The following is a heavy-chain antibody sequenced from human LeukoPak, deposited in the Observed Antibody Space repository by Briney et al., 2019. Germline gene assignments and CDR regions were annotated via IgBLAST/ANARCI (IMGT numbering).Heavy chain of an antibody. J-gene: IGHJ6*03. CDR1: GYSISSGYY. Sequence: SETRYLPCALSGYSISSGYYWGWTRQPPGKGLEWIGRIYHSGNTYYNPSLKSRVTISLDTSKNQFSLKLSSVTSADTAVYYCARVGASYVGNNYMDVWGKGTTGSVTS. D-gene: IGHD3-10*02. CDR2: IYHSGNT. CDR3: ARVGASYVGNNYMDV. V-gene: IGHV4-38-2*01.